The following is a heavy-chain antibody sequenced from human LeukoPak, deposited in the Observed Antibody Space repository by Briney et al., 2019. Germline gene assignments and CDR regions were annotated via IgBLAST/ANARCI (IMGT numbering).Heavy chain of an antibody. J-gene: IGHJ4*02. CDR3: ARAYYYDSGGYQTYYFDY. Sequence: ASVKVSCKASGGTFSSYAISWVRQAPGQGLEWMGGIIPIFGTANYAQKFQGRVTITADESTSTAYMELSSLRSEDTAVYYCARAYYYDSGGYQTYYFDYWGQGTLVTVSS. V-gene: IGHV1-69*13. CDR1: GGTFSSYA. D-gene: IGHD3-22*01. CDR2: IIPIFGTA.